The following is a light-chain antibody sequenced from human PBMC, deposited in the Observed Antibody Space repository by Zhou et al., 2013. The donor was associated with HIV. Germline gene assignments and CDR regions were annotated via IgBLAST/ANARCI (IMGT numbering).Light chain of an antibody. J-gene: IGKJ2*01. Sequence: DVVMTQSPLSLPVTLGQPASISCRSSQSLVHSDGNTYLGWFQQRPGQSPRRLIYHVSNRDSGVPDRFSGSGSGTDFTLKISRVEAEDVGIYYCMQGTYWPRTFGQGTKLEIK. V-gene: IGKV2-30*02. CDR2: HVS. CDR1: QSLVHSDGNTY. CDR3: MQGTYWPRT.